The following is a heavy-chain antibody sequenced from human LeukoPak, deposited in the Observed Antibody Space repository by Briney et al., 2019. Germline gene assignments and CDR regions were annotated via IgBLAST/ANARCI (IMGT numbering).Heavy chain of an antibody. CDR2: INPNSGGT. D-gene: IGHD6-13*01. Sequence: ASVKVSCKASGYTFTGYYMHWVRQAPGQGLEWMGWINPNSGGTNYAQKFQGRVTMTRDTSISTAYMELSRLRSDDTAVYYCARVADSNSWEPGEVLYYFDYWGQGTLVTVSS. CDR3: ARVADSNSWEPGEVLYYFDY. V-gene: IGHV1-2*02. J-gene: IGHJ4*02. CDR1: GYTFTGYY.